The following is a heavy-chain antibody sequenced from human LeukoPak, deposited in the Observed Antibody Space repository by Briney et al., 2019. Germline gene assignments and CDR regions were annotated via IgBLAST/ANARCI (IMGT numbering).Heavy chain of an antibody. CDR2: IYESGQTT. D-gene: IGHD2-21*01. CDR3: AKDYRIGYSDHFDY. J-gene: IGHJ4*02. CDR1: GFTFSSHA. Sequence: PGGSLRLSCVGSGFTFSSHAMSWVRQAPEKGLEWVSGIYESGQTTHYADSVKGRFSISRGNSKNTLYLQMDSPRGEDTAIYYCAKDYRIGYSDHFDYWGQGALVTVSS. V-gene: IGHV3-23*01.